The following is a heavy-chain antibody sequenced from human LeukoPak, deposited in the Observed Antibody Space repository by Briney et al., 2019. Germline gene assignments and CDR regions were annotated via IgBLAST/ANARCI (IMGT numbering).Heavy chain of an antibody. J-gene: IGHJ6*02. CDR1: EFTVSSTY. V-gene: IGHV3-53*01. CDR3: ARGKPVTGTPDYYSYGMDV. D-gene: IGHD1-20*01. CDR2: MYSFGNT. Sequence: HPGGSLRLSCAVSEFTVSSTYMSWVRQAPGKGLEWVSLMYSFGNTYYADSVKGRFTISRDNSKNTLYLQMNSLRAEDTALYYCARGKPVTGTPDYYSYGMDVWGQGTMVTVSS.